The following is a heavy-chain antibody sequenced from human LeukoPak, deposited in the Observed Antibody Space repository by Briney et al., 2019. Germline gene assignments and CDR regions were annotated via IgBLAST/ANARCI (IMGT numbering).Heavy chain of an antibody. CDR2: IKTKIDDGTT. CDR3: TTDLSRSYFGS. J-gene: IGHJ4*02. CDR1: GFTFSNVW. Sequence: GGSLRLSCAASGFTFSNVWMSWVRQAPGKGLEWVGRIKTKIDDGTTDYAAPVKGRFTISRDDSKNTLYLQMNSLKTDDTAVYYCTTDLSRSYFGSWGQGTLVTVSS. V-gene: IGHV3-15*01.